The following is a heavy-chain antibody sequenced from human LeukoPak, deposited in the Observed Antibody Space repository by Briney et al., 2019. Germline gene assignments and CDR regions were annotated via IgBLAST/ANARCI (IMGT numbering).Heavy chain of an antibody. J-gene: IGHJ5*02. V-gene: IGHV4-39*07. CDR1: GGSISSSSYY. CDR3: AGGGWYHWFDP. CDR2: IYYSGST. Sequence: PSETLSLTCTVSGGSISSSSYYWGWIRQPPGKGLEWIGSIYYSGSTYYNPSLKSRVTISVDTSKNQFSLKLSSVTAADTAVYYCAGGGWYHWFDPWGQGTLVTVSS. D-gene: IGHD6-19*01.